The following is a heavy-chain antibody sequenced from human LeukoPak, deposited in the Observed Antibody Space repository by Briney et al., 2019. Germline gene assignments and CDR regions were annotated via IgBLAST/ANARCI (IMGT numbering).Heavy chain of an antibody. CDR3: ARDLGPSRGFDY. D-gene: IGHD3-10*01. CDR1: GASVSPYY. CDR2: VFYTGST. Sequence: SQTLSLTCTVSGASVSPYYWSWIRQPPGKGLEWIGYVFYTGSTTYNPSLKSRLTISVDTSKSQFSLKLNSVTAADTAVYYCARDLGPSRGFDYWGRGTLVTVSS. J-gene: IGHJ4*02. V-gene: IGHV4-59*02.